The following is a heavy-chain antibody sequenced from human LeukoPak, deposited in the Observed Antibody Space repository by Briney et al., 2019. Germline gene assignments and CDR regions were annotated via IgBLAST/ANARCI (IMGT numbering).Heavy chain of an antibody. D-gene: IGHD2-2*02. Sequence: GGSLRLSCAASGFTFSSYAMHWVRQAPGKGLEWVAVISYDGSDKYYADSVKGRFTISRDNSKNTLYLQMNSLRAEDTAVYYCARDSRSCSSTTCYMRDWGQGTLVTVSS. J-gene: IGHJ4*02. V-gene: IGHV3-30-3*01. CDR2: ISYDGSDK. CDR1: GFTFSSYA. CDR3: ARDSRSCSSTTCYMRD.